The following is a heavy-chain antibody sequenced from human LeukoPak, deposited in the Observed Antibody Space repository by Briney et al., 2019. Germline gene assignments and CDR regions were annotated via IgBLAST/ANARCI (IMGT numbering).Heavy chain of an antibody. Sequence: SETLSLTCTVSGGSISSPYWSWIRQPPGKGLEWIGYIYYSGSTNYNPSLKSRVTISVDTSKNQFSLKLSSVTAADTAVYYCARLGLGFWYYYGMVVWRQGTTVTVSS. V-gene: IGHV4-59*11. D-gene: IGHD3-3*01. CDR3: ARLGLGFWYYYGMVV. CDR2: IYYSGST. J-gene: IGHJ6*02. CDR1: GGSISSPY.